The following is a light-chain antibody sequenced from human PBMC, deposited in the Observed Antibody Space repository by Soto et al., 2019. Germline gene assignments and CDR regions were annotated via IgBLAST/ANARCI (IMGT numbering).Light chain of an antibody. CDR1: QAISTY. CDR3: QQYHSYPLT. V-gene: IGKV1-8*01. J-gene: IGKJ4*01. CDR2: RAS. Sequence: AIRMTQSPSSFSASTGDRVTITCRASQAISTYVAWYQQKPGRAPKFLVYRASTLQGGVPSRFSGSGSGTDFTLTISSLQPEDFATYYCQQYHSYPLTFGGGTKVEIK.